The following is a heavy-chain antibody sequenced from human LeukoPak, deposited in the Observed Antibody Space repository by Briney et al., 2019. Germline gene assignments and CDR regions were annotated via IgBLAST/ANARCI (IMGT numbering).Heavy chain of an antibody. CDR2: ISYMGDHR. D-gene: IGHD6-25*01. V-gene: IGHV3-21*06. CDR3: GKAFPPLRVAAAGDY. Sequence: GGSLRLSCTASGFTFSDCDMNWFRQAPGKGLQWVSSISYMGDHRYYADSAKGRYTISRDNAKNSLYLQMDNLRADDTAVYYCGKAFPPLRVAAAGDYWGQGTLVTVSS. CDR1: GFTFSDCD. J-gene: IGHJ4*02.